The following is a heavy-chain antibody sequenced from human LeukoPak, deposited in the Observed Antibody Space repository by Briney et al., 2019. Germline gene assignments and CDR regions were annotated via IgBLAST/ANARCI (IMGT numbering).Heavy chain of an antibody. CDR2: ISGSGGST. D-gene: IGHD3-22*01. V-gene: IGHV3-23*01. Sequence: PGGSLRLSCAASGLTFSSYGMSWVRQAPGKGLEWVSVISGSGGSTYYADSVQGRFTISRDNSKNTLYLQMNSLRAEDTAAYYCAKVRGGSYLYDAFDIWGQGTMVTVSS. CDR1: GLTFSSYG. J-gene: IGHJ3*02. CDR3: AKVRGGSYLYDAFDI.